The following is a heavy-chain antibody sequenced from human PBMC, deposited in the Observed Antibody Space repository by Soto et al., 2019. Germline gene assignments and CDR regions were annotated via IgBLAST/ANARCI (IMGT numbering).Heavy chain of an antibody. Sequence: GGSLRLSCAASGFTFSSYWMHWVRQAPGKGLVWVSRINSDGSSTSYADSVKGRFTISRDNAKNALYLQMNSLRAEDTAVYYCARDSQYQLLLLDYYYGMDVWGQGTTVTVSS. CDR3: ARDSQYQLLLLDYYYGMDV. CDR1: GFTFSSYW. V-gene: IGHV3-74*01. D-gene: IGHD2-2*01. J-gene: IGHJ6*02. CDR2: INSDGSST.